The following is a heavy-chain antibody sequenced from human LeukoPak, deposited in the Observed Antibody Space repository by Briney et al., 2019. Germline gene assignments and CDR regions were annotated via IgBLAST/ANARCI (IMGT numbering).Heavy chain of an antibody. Sequence: ASVKVSCKASGYTFTSYYIHWVRQAPGQGLEWMGIINPSGGSTSYPQKFQGRVTMTRDTSTSTAYMELSSLRSEDTAVYYCARVQRSYAAAGLNDAFDIWGQGTMVTVSS. CDR3: ARVQRSYAAAGLNDAFDI. D-gene: IGHD6-13*01. V-gene: IGHV1-46*01. J-gene: IGHJ3*02. CDR2: INPSGGST. CDR1: GYTFTSYY.